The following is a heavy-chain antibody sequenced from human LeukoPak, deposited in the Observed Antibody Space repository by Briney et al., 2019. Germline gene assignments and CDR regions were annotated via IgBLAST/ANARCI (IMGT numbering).Heavy chain of an antibody. J-gene: IGHJ5*02. Sequence: TLSLTCAVSGGSISSGDFSWNWIRQPPGKGLEWIGYIYHSGSTYYNPSLKSRVTISVDTSKNQFSLKLSSVTAADTAVYYCARACSSTSCYTPVNWFDPWGQGTLVTVSS. CDR2: IYHSGST. V-gene: IGHV4-30-2*01. D-gene: IGHD2-2*02. CDR1: GGSISSGDFS. CDR3: ARACSSTSCYTPVNWFDP.